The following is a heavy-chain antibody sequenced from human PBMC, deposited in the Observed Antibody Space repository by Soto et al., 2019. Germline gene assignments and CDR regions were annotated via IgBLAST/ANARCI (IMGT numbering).Heavy chain of an antibody. CDR2: IIPIFGTA. Sequence: QVQLVQSGAEVKKPGYSVKVSCKASGGTFSSYAISWVRQAPGHGLEWMGGIIPIFGTANYAQKFQGRVTITADEATSTDYMELSSLRSEDTAVYYCARGITIFGVVIQDGMDVWGQGTTVTVSS. CDR3: ARGITIFGVVIQDGMDV. D-gene: IGHD3-3*01. V-gene: IGHV1-69*01. J-gene: IGHJ6*02. CDR1: GGTFSSYA.